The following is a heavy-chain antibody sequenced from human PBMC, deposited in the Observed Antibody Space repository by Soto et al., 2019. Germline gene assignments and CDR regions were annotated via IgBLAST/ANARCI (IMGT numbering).Heavy chain of an antibody. CDR3: ARDRRDYYDSSGYQYNCFDP. V-gene: IGHV4-59*01. Sequence: PSGTLSLTCTVSGGSISSYYWSWIRQPPGKGLEWIGYIYYSGSTNYNPSLKSRVTISVDTAKKQFSLKLTSVRAADTAVYYCARDRRDYYDSSGYQYNCFDPWGQGTLVTVSS. D-gene: IGHD3-22*01. CDR1: GGSISSYY. CDR2: IYYSGST. J-gene: IGHJ5*02.